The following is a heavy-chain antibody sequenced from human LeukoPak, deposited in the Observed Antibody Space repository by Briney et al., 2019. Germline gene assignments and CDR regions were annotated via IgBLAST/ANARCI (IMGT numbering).Heavy chain of an antibody. CDR3: AKARIAAAGTGAFDV. V-gene: IGHV3-23*01. D-gene: IGHD6-13*01. CDR2: SATDGSA. Sequence: SATDGSAQSAESVKGRFTISRDNSKNSLYLQMNSLRDEDTAVYYCAKARIAAAGTGAFDVWGQGTMVTVSS. J-gene: IGHJ3*01.